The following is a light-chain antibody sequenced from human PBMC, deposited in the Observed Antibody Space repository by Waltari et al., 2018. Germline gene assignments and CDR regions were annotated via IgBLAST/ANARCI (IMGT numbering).Light chain of an antibody. V-gene: IGKV2D-29*02. CDR1: QSLLHSNGNTY. Sequence: DIVMTQTPLSLPVTPGEPASISCRSSQSLLHSNGNTYLHWYLQKPGQSPRLLIYKVTNRESGVPDRFGGSGSGTDFTLKISRVEPEDVGVYFCMQTTKENSFGQGTKVEIK. CDR2: KVT. CDR3: MQTTKENS. J-gene: IGKJ2*03.